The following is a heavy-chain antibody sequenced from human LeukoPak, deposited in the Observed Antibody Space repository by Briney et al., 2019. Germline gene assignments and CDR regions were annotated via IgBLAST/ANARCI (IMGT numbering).Heavy chain of an antibody. V-gene: IGHV4-39*01. Sequence: SETLSLTCTVSGGSISSSTYYWGWIRQPPGKGLEWIGSFSYSGSTCYNPSLKSRVTISVDTSKNQFSLKLSSVTAADTPVYYCARLRCSGSDCFHFDYWGQGTLVTVSS. D-gene: IGHD2-21*02. CDR1: GGSISSSTYY. J-gene: IGHJ4*02. CDR3: ARLRCSGSDCFHFDY. CDR2: FSYSGST.